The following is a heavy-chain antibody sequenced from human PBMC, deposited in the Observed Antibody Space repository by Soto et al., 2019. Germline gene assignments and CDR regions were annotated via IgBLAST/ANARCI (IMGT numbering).Heavy chain of an antibody. CDR3: ARDRESSGYYDRNY. Sequence: EVQLLESGGGLVQPGGSLRLSCAASGFTFSSYAMSWVRQAPGKGLEWVSAISGTGDSTYYADSVKGRFTISRDNSKNTLYLQINSLRAEDTAVYYWARDRESSGYYDRNYWGQGTLVTGSS. D-gene: IGHD3-22*01. CDR1: GFTFSSYA. V-gene: IGHV3-23*01. CDR2: ISGTGDST. J-gene: IGHJ4*02.